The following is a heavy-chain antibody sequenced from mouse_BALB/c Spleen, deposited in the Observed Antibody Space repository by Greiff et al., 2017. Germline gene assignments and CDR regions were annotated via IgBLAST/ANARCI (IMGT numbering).Heavy chain of an antibody. Sequence: EVMLVESGGGLVKPGGSLKLSCAASGFTFSDYYMYWVRQTPEKRLEWVATISDGGSYTYYPDSVKGRFTISRDNAKNNLYLQMSSLKSEDTAMYYCARGPDFDYWGQGTTLTVSS. V-gene: IGHV5-4*02. CDR2: ISDGGSYT. CDR1: GFTFSDYY. CDR3: ARGPDFDY. J-gene: IGHJ2*01.